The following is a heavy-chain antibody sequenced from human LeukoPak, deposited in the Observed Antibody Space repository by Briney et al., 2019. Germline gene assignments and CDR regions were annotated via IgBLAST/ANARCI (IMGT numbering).Heavy chain of an antibody. CDR2: IIPILGIA. CDR3: ARAPNLYGGFDY. J-gene: IGHJ4*02. Sequence: SVKVSCKASGGTFSSYAMSWVRQAPGQGLEWMGRIIPILGIANYAQKFQGRVTITADKSTSTAYMELSSLRSEDTAVYYCARAPNLYGGFDYWGQGTLVTVSS. CDR1: GGTFSSYA. D-gene: IGHD4-23*01. V-gene: IGHV1-69*04.